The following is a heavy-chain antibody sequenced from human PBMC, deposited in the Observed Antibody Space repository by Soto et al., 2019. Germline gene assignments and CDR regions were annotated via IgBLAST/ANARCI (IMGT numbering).Heavy chain of an antibody. J-gene: IGHJ5*02. Sequence: QVQLVQSGAEVKKPGSSVKVSCKASGGTFSSYAITWVRQAPGQGLEWMGGIIPIFGTANYAQKFQGRVTITAAESTSTASMELSSLRSEDTAVYYCARDRGPSSGYYPYWFDPWGQGTLVTVAS. CDR2: IIPIFGTA. CDR1: GGTFSSYA. V-gene: IGHV1-69*12. CDR3: ARDRGPSSGYYPYWFDP. D-gene: IGHD3-22*01.